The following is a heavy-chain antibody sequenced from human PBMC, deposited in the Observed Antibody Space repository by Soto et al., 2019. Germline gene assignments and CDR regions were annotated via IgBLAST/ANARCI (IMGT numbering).Heavy chain of an antibody. J-gene: IGHJ3*02. D-gene: IGHD1-1*01. V-gene: IGHV1-8*01. CDR2: MNPNSGNT. CDR3: ATTARYNWKYHDAFDI. CDR1: GYTFTSYD. Sequence: ASVKVSCKASGYTFTSYDINWVRQATGQGLEWMGWMNPNSGNTGYAQKFQGRVTMTRNTSISTAYMELSSLRSEDTAVYYCATTARYNWKYHDAFDIWGQGTMVTVSS.